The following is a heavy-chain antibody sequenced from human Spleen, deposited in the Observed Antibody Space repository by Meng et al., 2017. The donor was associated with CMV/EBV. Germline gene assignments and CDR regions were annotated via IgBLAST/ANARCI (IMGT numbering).Heavy chain of an antibody. J-gene: IGHJ3*02. CDR2: IKHDGSEK. D-gene: IGHD2-8*01. V-gene: IGHV3-7*01. CDR3: ARDIVLMVYEAFDI. CDR1: GFIFGTYW. Sequence: GESLKISCVGSGFIFGTYWMSWVRRAPGKGLEWVATIKHDGSEKFHVDSAKGRFTISRDNAKNSLYLQMNSLRAEDTAVYYCARDIVLMVYEAFDIWGQGTMVTVSS.